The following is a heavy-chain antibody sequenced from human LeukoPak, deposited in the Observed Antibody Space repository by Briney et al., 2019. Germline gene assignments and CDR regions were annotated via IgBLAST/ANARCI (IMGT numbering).Heavy chain of an antibody. CDR2: INDGGSDT. V-gene: IGHV3-74*01. CDR3: AKSFMGQLLFNYYYYIDV. D-gene: IGHD3-10*01. J-gene: IGHJ6*03. Sequence: QSGGSLRLSCAASGFTFKLYWMHWVREVPGKRPVGVSRINDGGSDTIYADSVRGRFTISRDNSKNTLYLQMNSLRAEDTAVYYCAKSFMGQLLFNYYYYIDVWGKGTTVTVSS. CDR1: GFTFKLYW.